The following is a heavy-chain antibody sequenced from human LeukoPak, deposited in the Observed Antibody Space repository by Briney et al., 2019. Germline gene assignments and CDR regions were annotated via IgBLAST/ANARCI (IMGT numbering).Heavy chain of an antibody. Sequence: GESLKISCKGSGYSFTSYWIGWVRQMPGKGLEWMGIIYPGDSDTRDSPSFQGQVTISADKSIGTAYLQWSSLKASDTAMYYCARHLEGGVPHFDYWGQGTLVTVSS. CDR1: GYSFTSYW. J-gene: IGHJ4*02. V-gene: IGHV5-51*01. D-gene: IGHD3-10*01. CDR2: IYPGDSDT. CDR3: ARHLEGGVPHFDY.